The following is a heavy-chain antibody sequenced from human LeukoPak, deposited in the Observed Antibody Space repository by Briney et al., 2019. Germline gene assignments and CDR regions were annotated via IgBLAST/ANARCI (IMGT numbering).Heavy chain of an antibody. V-gene: IGHV4-4*09. Sequence: SETLSLTCTVSGGSISSYYWSWIRQPPGKGLEWIVYIYTSGSTNYNPSLKSRVTISVDTSKNQFSLKLSSVTAADTAVYYCARTGGGYSSSWYGGGWFDPWGQGTLVTVSS. CDR1: GGSISSYY. CDR3: ARTGGGYSSSWYGGGWFDP. J-gene: IGHJ5*02. CDR2: IYTSGST. D-gene: IGHD6-13*01.